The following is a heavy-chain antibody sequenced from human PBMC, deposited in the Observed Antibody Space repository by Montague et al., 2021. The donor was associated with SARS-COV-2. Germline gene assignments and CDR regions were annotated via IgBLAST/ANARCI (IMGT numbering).Heavy chain of an antibody. J-gene: IGHJ4*02. CDR3: ARDIVAPYYFDY. CDR2: IYHSGST. D-gene: IGHD5-12*01. CDR1: GGSFSGYY. Sequence: SETLSLTCAVYGGSFSGYYWSWIRQPPGKGLEWIGEIYHSGSTNYNPSLKSRVTISVDTSKNQFSLRLSSVTAADTAVYYCARDIVAPYYFDYWGQGTLVTVSS. V-gene: IGHV4-34*01.